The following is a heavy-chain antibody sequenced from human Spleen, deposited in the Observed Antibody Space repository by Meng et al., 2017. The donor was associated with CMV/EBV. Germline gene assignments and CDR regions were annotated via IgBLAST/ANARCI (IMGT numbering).Heavy chain of an antibody. J-gene: IGHJ6*02. Sequence: ASVKVSCKASGYTFNGYYIHWVRQAPGQGLEWMGWVNPDSGTTNYAQKFQGRVTITTDESTSTAYMELSSLRSEDTAVYYCARAPDLSLELPEYGMDVWGQGTTVTVSS. CDR2: VNPDSGTT. CDR1: GYTFNGYY. V-gene: IGHV1-2*02. D-gene: IGHD1-7*01. CDR3: ARAPDLSLELPEYGMDV.